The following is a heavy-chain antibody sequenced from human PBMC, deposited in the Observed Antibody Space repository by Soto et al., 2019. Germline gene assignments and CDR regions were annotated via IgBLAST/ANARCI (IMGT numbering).Heavy chain of an antibody. V-gene: IGHV1-18*01. J-gene: IGHJ4*02. CDR3: ARDKDLQRVVVVAASDY. D-gene: IGHD2-15*01. CDR2: ISAYNGNT. CDR1: GYTFTSYG. Sequence: ASVKVSCKASGYTFTSYGISWVRQAPGQGLKWMGWISAYNGNTNYAQKLQGRVTMTTDTSTSTAYMELRSLRSDDTAVYYCARDKDLQRVVVVAASDYWGQGTLVTVSS.